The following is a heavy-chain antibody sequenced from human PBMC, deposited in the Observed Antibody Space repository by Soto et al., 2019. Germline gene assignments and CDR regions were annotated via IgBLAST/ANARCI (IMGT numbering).Heavy chain of an antibody. D-gene: IGHD4-17*01. CDR2: ISSDGSEK. CDR3: ANSWTTLTTGFDF. CDR1: GFTFSNYA. J-gene: IGHJ4*02. V-gene: IGHV3-30*18. Sequence: VGSLRLSCVASGFTFSNYAMHWVRQAPGKGLGWVAVISSDGSEKYYLDSVRDRFTIPRDNSKNTLYLQMNNLRPEDTAMYYCANSWTTLTTGFDFWGQGALLTVSS.